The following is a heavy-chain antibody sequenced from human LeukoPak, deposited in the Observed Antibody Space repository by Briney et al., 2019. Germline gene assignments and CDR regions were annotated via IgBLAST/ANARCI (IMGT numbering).Heavy chain of an antibody. CDR3: AKAETGYYYVIGYFQH. CDR2: ISWNSGSI. V-gene: IGHV3-9*01. CDR1: GFTFDDYA. D-gene: IGHD3-22*01. Sequence: PGGSLRLSCAASGFTFDDYAMHWVRQAPGKGLEWVSGISWNSGSIGYADPVKGRFTISRDNAKNSLYLQMNSLRAEDTALYYCAKAETGYYYVIGYFQHWGQGTLVTVSS. J-gene: IGHJ1*01.